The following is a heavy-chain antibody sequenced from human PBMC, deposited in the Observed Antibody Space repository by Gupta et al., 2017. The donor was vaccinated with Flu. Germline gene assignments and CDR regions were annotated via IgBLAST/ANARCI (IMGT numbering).Heavy chain of an antibody. CDR3: ARGVHYSSSSVFDS. J-gene: IGHJ4*02. CDR1: GGSISSYY. CDR2: IYTSGST. D-gene: IGHD6-6*01. V-gene: IGHV4-4*07. Sequence: QVQLQESGPGLVKPSETLSLTCTVSGGSISSYYWSWIRQPAGKGLEWIGRIYTSGSTNYNPARKSRVTMSVDTSKNQFSLELSSVTAADTAVYYCARGVHYSSSSVFDSWGQGTLVTVYS.